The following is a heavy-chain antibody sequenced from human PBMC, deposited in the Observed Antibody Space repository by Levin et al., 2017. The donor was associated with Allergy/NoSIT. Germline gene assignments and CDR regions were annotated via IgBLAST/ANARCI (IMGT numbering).Heavy chain of an antibody. J-gene: IGHJ4*02. CDR2: TYYRSKWKN. CDR1: GDSVSSNSAA. Sequence: SSETLSLTCAISGDSVSSNSAAWNWLRQSPARGLEFLGRTYYRSKWKNDYAVSMRGRITVNADTSKNQFFLHLDSVTPEDSAIYYCARGSCNGGDCYSPDYWGQGTLVTVSS. V-gene: IGHV6-1*01. D-gene: IGHD2-15*01. CDR3: ARGSCNGGDCYSPDY.